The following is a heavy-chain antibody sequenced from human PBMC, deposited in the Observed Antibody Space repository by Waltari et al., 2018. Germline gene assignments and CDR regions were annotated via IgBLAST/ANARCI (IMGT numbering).Heavy chain of an antibody. CDR2: IRSKTYGGAP. CDR3: TRADGMTDLDY. Sequence: EVQLAESGGGLVQPGRSLRLSCTASGFNFGDYAMTWVRQVPGKGLGWVGFIRSKTYGGAPEYAASVKGRFTISRDDSKSVAYLQMNSLRTEDTALYYCTRADGMTDLDYWGQGALVTVSS. CDR1: GFNFGDYA. J-gene: IGHJ4*02. V-gene: IGHV3-49*04.